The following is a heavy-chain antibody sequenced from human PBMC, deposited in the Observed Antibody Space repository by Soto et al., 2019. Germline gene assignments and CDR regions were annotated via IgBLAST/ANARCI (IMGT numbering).Heavy chain of an antibody. Sequence: GGSLRLSCAASGFTFSSYGMHWVRQAPGKGLEWVAVISYDGSNKYYADSVKGRFTISRDNSKNTLYLQMNSLRADDTAVYFWVKGGLNSVWNYWGRGTRVTVSS. V-gene: IGHV3-30*18. D-gene: IGHD1-26*01. CDR1: GFTFSSYG. J-gene: IGHJ4*02. CDR3: VKGGLNSVWNY. CDR2: ISYDGSNK.